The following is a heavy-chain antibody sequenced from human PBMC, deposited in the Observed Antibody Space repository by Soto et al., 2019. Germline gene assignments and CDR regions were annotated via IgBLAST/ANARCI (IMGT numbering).Heavy chain of an antibody. CDR1: VLTFSSYL. Sequence: GSLTLAFAASVLTFSSYLMSWVRQAPGNGLEWVANIKQDGIEKYYVDSVKDPFTISRYHAKNSLYLQMNSLGADDTGVYYWARADYYGEQGGYGGQG. D-gene: IGHD3-10*01. V-gene: IGHV3-7*01. CDR2: IKQDGIEK. CDR3: ARADYYGEQGGY. J-gene: IGHJ4*02.